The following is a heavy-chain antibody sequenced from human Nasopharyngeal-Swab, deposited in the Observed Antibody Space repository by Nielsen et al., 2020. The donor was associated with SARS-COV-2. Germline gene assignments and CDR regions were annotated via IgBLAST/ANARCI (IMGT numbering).Heavy chain of an antibody. CDR3: ARLGYGDSNWFDP. J-gene: IGHJ5*02. Sequence: CQAPGKGLEWIGSIYYSGSTYYNPSLKSRVTISVDTSKNQFSLKLSPVTAADTAVYYCARLGYGDSNWFDPWGQGTLVTSPQ. D-gene: IGHD4-17*01. V-gene: IGHV4-39*01. CDR2: IYYSGST.